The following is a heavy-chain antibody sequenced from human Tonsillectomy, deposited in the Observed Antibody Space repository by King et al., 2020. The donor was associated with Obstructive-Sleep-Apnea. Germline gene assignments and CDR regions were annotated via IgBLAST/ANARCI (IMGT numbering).Heavy chain of an antibody. V-gene: IGHV4-39*07. CDR3: ARRGYDARIDY. Sequence: QLQESGPGLVKPSEALSLTCTVSGDSISNTDYYWGWIRQPPGKGLEYIGSIYYSGSTFYNPSLKSRVTISVDTSKNHFSLSLCSVTAADTAVYYCARRGYDARIDYWGQGTLVTVSS. D-gene: IGHD3-22*01. CDR1: GDSISNTDYY. CDR2: IYYSGST. J-gene: IGHJ4*02.